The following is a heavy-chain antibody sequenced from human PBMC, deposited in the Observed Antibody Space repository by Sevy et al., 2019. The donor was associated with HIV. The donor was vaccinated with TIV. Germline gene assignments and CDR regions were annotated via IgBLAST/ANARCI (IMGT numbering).Heavy chain of an antibody. D-gene: IGHD2-8*01. V-gene: IGHV3-23*01. J-gene: IGHJ4*02. Sequence: GGSLRLSCAASGFTFSKYSMSWVRQPPGKGLEWVSNLSFGCGEINYADSVKGRFTISRDNSKSSVYLQMNNLRPEDTAVYYCAREGCTNPYDYWGQGTLVTVSS. CDR1: GFTFSKYS. CDR2: LSFGCGEI. CDR3: AREGCTNPYDY.